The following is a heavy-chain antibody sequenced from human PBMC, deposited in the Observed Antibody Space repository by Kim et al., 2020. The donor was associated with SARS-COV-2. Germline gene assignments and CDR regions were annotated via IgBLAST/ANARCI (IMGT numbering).Heavy chain of an antibody. J-gene: IGHJ4*01. CDR3: ARDFGVEMASDDYFDY. CDR2: IWYDGSNK. D-gene: IGHD3-3*01. CDR1: GFTFSSYG. Sequence: GGSLRLSCAASGFTFSSYGMHWVRQAPGKGLEWVAVIWYDGSNKYYADSVKGRFTISRDNYKNTLYLQMNSMSAEDTAVYYCARDFGVEMASDDYFDYWGQGSLVTVSS. V-gene: IGHV3-33*01.